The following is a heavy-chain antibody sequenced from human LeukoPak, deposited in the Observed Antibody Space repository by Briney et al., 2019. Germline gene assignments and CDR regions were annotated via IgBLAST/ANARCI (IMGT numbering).Heavy chain of an antibody. Sequence: SQTLSLTCAIPGDSVSSNSAAWNWIRQSTSRGLEWLGRTYYRSKWYNDYAVSVKSRITINPDTSKNQFSLQLNSVTPEDTAVYYCARDFWSGYYTPGYGMDVWGQGTTVTVSS. D-gene: IGHD3-3*01. J-gene: IGHJ6*02. CDR2: TYYRSKWYN. CDR1: GDSVSSNSAA. CDR3: ARDFWSGYYTPGYGMDV. V-gene: IGHV6-1*01.